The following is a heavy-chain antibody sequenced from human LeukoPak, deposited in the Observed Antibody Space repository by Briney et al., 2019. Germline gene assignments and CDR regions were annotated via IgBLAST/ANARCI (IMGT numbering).Heavy chain of an antibody. CDR3: ARTLVVVMYYGMDV. Sequence: PGGSLRLSCAASGFTFSNYEMHWVRQAPGKGLEWVGVISYDGSKKNYADSVKGRFTISRDNSKNTLYLQMNSLRAEDTAVYYCARTLVVVMYYGMDVWGQGTTVTVSS. D-gene: IGHD3-22*01. V-gene: IGHV3-30*01. J-gene: IGHJ6*02. CDR1: GFTFSNYE. CDR2: ISYDGSKK.